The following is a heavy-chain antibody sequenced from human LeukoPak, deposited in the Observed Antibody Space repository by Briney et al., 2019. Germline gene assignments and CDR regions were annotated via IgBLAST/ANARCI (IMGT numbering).Heavy chain of an antibody. CDR3: ATGLRWELGTIDY. D-gene: IGHD1-26*01. J-gene: IGHJ4*02. CDR2: IYNSGST. CDR1: GGSISIYY. Sequence: AETLSLTCTVSGGSISIYYWSWIRQPPGKGLEWIGYIYNSGSTIYNPSLRSRVTISVDRSKSQFSLRLSSVTAADTAVYYCATGLRWELGTIDYWGQGTLVTVSS. V-gene: IGHV4-59*12.